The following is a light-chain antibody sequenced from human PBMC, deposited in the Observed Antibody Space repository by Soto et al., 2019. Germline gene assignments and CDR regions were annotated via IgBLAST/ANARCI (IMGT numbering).Light chain of an antibody. CDR1: SSDVGGYNY. V-gene: IGLV2-14*01. Sequence: QSVLTQPASVSGSPGQSITISCTGTSSDVGGYNYVSWYQQHPGKAPKLMIYEVSNRPSGVSNRFSGSKSGNTASLTISGLQAEDEAYYYCSSYTSSSTPLYVSGTGSMVP. J-gene: IGLJ1*01. CDR2: EVS. CDR3: SSYTSSSTPLYV.